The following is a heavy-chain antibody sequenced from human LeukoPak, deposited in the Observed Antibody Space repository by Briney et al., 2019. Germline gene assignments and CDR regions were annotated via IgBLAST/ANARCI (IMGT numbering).Heavy chain of an antibody. CDR2: IDPNSGGT. CDR3: ARVRYYDSSSDLAY. CDR1: GYTFTDYY. V-gene: IGHV1-2*02. Sequence: ASVKVSCKASGYTFTDYYIHGVRQAPGQGLEWMGWIDPNSGGTNYAQKFQGRVTMTRDTSISTAYMELRRLRSDDTAVYYCARVRYYDSSSDLAYWGQGTPVIVSS. D-gene: IGHD3-22*01. J-gene: IGHJ4*02.